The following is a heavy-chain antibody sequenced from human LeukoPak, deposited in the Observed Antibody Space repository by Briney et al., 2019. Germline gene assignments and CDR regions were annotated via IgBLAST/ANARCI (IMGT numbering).Heavy chain of an antibody. V-gene: IGHV3-9*01. D-gene: IGHD2-21*02. Sequence: GGSLRLSCAASGFTFDDYAMHWVRQAPGKGLEWVSGISWNSGSTGYADSVKGRFTISRDNAKNSLYLQMNSLRAEDTALYYCAKACGGDCLVPTNAFDIWGQGTMVTVSS. CDR2: ISWNSGST. J-gene: IGHJ3*02. CDR3: AKACGGDCLVPTNAFDI. CDR1: GFTFDDYA.